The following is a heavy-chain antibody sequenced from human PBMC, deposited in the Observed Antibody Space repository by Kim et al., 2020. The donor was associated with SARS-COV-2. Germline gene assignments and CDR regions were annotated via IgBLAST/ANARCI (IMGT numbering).Heavy chain of an antibody. D-gene: IGHD3-9*01. Sequence: ASVKVSCKASGYTFTDYYMHWVRQAPGQGLEWMGWINPNNGGTNNAQNFQGRVTMTRDTSISTAYMELSRLRSDDTAVYYCARLQLDILTYDYGDYWGQGTLVTVSS. CDR2: INPNNGGT. J-gene: IGHJ4*02. V-gene: IGHV1-2*02. CDR3: ARLQLDILTYDYGDY. CDR1: GYTFTDYY.